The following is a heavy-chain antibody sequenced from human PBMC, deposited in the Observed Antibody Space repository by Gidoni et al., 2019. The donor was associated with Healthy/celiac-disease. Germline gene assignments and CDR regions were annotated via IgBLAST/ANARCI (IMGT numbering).Heavy chain of an antibody. Sequence: QVQLVQSGAEVKKPGASVKVSCKVSGYTFTGYYMHWVRQAPGQGLEWMGWINPNSGGTNYAQKFQGRVTMTRDTSISTAYMELSRLRSDDTAVYYCARLDVGAATWVLWGFDPWGQGTLVTVSS. CDR3: ARLDVGAATWVLWGFDP. CDR1: GYTFTGYY. CDR2: INPNSGGT. V-gene: IGHV1-2*02. J-gene: IGHJ5*02. D-gene: IGHD1-26*01.